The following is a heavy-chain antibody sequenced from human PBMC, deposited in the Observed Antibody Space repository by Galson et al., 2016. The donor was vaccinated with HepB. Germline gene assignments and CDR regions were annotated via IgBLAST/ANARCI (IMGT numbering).Heavy chain of an antibody. Sequence: PALVKPTQTLTLTCTFSGFSLSTSGAGVGWIRQPPGKALEWLALIYWDDDIRYSPSLKTRLTIIKDTSKNQVVLTMTNVDPVDTAAYYCARRPDYGDYFDPWGQGTLVTVSS. CDR2: IYWDDDI. D-gene: IGHD4-17*01. CDR3: ARRPDYGDYFDP. V-gene: IGHV2-5*02. CDR1: GFSLSTSGAG. J-gene: IGHJ4*02.